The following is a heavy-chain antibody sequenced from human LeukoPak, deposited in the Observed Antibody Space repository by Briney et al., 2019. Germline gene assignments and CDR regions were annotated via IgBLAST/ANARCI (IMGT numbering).Heavy chain of an antibody. J-gene: IGHJ4*02. CDR2: MSYDGREI. Sequence: GRSLRLSCVASEFRFSTYAMHWVRQAPGKGLEWVAVMSYDGREIYYADSVKGRFTISRDNSRNTLYLQMNSLRAEDTAVYYCAGGRITIFGVVTKIFDYWGQGTLVTVSS. CDR3: AGGRITIFGVVTKIFDY. V-gene: IGHV3-30*04. CDR1: EFRFSTYA. D-gene: IGHD3-3*01.